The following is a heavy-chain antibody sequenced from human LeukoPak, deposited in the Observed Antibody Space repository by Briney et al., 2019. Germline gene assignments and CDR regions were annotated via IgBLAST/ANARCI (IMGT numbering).Heavy chain of an antibody. V-gene: IGHV3-23*01. J-gene: IGHJ4*02. CDR3: AKSPTSPSVLLTSPYYFDY. CDR2: ISGSGGST. CDR1: GFTFSSYA. Sequence: PGGSLRLSCAASGFTFSSYAMSWVRQAPGKGLEWVSAISGSGGSTYYADSVKGRFTISRDNSKNTLYLQMNSLRAEDTAVYYCAKSPTSPSVLLTSPYYFDYWGQGTLVTVSS. D-gene: IGHD2-8*02.